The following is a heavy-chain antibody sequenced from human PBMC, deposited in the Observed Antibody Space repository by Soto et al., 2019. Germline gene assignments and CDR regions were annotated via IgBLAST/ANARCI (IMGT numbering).Heavy chain of an antibody. CDR1: GGCSSSSSYY. Sequence: SETPSLTCTVSGGCSSSSSYYWGWIRQPPGKGLEWIGSIYYSGSTYYNPSLKRRVTISVDTSKNQFSLKLSSVTAADTAVCSCARLSPRSSRGLEWVHQLVDFAYCGQRTLDPVS. CDR2: IYYSGST. V-gene: IGHV4-39*01. J-gene: IGHJ4*02. D-gene: IGHD1-1*01. CDR3: ARLSPRSSRGLEWVHQLVDFAY.